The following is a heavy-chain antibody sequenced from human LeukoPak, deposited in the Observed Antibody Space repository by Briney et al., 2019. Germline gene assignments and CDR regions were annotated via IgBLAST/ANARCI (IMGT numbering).Heavy chain of an antibody. D-gene: IGHD5-18*01. J-gene: IGHJ4*02. CDR1: GFTFSSYW. CDR3: AREADTAMGAFGY. V-gene: IGHV3-7*01. CDR2: IKQDGSEK. Sequence: GGSLRLSCAASGFTFSSYWMSWVRQAPGKGLEWVANIKQDGSEKYYVDSVKGRFTISRDNAKNSLYLQMNSLRAEDTAVYYCAREADTAMGAFGYWGQGTLVTVSS.